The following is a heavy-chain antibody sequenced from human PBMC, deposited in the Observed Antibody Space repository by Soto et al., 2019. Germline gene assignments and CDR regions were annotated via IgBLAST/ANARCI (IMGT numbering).Heavy chain of an antibody. Sequence: PGGSLRLSCAASGFTFSTYAMNWVRQAPGKGLEWVSGISGSGDSTYYADSVKGRFTVSRDNSKNTLYLQMNSLRAEDTAVFYCAKERSSGWSFDYWGQGTLVTVPQ. J-gene: IGHJ4*02. CDR2: ISGSGDST. D-gene: IGHD6-19*01. CDR1: GFTFSTYA. CDR3: AKERSSGWSFDY. V-gene: IGHV3-23*01.